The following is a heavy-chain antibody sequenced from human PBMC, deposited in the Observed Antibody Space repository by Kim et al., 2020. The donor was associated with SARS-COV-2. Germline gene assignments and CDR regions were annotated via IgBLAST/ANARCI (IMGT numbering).Heavy chain of an antibody. CDR3: AKDILFRSGSYLGYYYGMDV. V-gene: IGHV3-43*01. J-gene: IGHJ6*02. Sequence: GGSPRLSCAASGFTFDDYTMHWVRQAPGKGLEWVSLISWDGGSTYYADSVKGRFTISRDNSKNSLYLQMNSLRTEDTALYYCAKDILFRSGSYLGYYYGMDVWGQGTTVTVSS. CDR1: GFTFDDYT. D-gene: IGHD1-26*01. CDR2: ISWDGGST.